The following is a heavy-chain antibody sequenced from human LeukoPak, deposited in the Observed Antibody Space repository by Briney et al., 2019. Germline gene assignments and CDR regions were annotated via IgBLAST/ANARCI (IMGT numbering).Heavy chain of an antibody. V-gene: IGHV3-7*01. D-gene: IGHD3-10*01. Sequence: GGSLRLSCAASGFTFSSDWMSWVRQAPGKGVEWVANIKQDGSEKYYVDSVKGRFTISRDNAKNSLYLRMNSLRAEDTAVYYCARDITMVRGVKKNDYWGQGTLVTVSS. CDR3: ARDITMVRGVKKNDY. J-gene: IGHJ4*02. CDR2: IKQDGSEK. CDR1: GFTFSSDW.